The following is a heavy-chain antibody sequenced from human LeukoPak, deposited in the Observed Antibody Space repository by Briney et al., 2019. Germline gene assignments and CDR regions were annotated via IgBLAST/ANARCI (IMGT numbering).Heavy chain of an antibody. Sequence: ASVKVSCKASGYTFTGYYMHWVRQAPGQGLEWMGWINPNSGGTNYAQKFQGRVTMTRDTSISTAYMELSRLRSDDTAVYYCARDNYFGSSGYTDSWGQGTLVTVSS. CDR3: ARDNYFGSSGYTDS. J-gene: IGHJ4*02. D-gene: IGHD3-22*01. V-gene: IGHV1-2*02. CDR2: INPNSGGT. CDR1: GYTFTGYY.